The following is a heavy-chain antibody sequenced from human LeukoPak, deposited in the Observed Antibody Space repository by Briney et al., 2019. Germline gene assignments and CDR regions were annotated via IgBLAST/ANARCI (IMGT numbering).Heavy chain of an antibody. CDR2: INGGGGST. CDR3: TTARNMVRGVIPLDY. Sequence: PGGSLRLSCAASGFTFSSYAMSWVRQAPGKGLDWVSSINGGGGSTYYADSVKGRFTISRDNSKNTLYLQMNSLKTGDTAVYYCTTARNMVRGVIPLDYWGQGTLVTVSS. D-gene: IGHD3-10*01. V-gene: IGHV3-23*01. J-gene: IGHJ4*02. CDR1: GFTFSSYA.